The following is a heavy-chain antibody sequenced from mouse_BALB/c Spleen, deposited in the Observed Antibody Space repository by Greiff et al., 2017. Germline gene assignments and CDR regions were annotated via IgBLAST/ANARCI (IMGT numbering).Heavy chain of an antibody. CDR1: GFTFSSYA. Sequence: EVKVVESGGGLVKPGGSLKLSCAASGFTFSSYAMSWVRQTPEKRLEWVATISSGGSYTYYPDSVKGRFTISRDNAKNTLYLQMSSLRSEDTAMYYCARPYGNKGDAMDYWGQGTSVTVSS. CDR3: ARPYGNKGDAMDY. CDR2: ISSGGSYT. J-gene: IGHJ4*01. V-gene: IGHV5-9-3*01. D-gene: IGHD2-1*01.